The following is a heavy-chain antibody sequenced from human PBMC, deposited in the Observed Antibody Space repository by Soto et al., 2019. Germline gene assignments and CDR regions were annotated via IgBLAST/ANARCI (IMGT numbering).Heavy chain of an antibody. CDR3: XRRNTAMVHDYYYGMDV. D-gene: IGHD5-18*01. Sequence: GESLKISCKGSGYSFTLYWIGWVRQMPGKGLEWMGIISPGDSETRYSPSFQGQVTISADKSISTAYLQWSNLKASDTAMYYCXRRNTAMVHDYYYGMDVWGQGTTVTVSS. V-gene: IGHV5-51*01. CDR1: GYSFTLYW. J-gene: IGHJ6*02. CDR2: ISPGDSET.